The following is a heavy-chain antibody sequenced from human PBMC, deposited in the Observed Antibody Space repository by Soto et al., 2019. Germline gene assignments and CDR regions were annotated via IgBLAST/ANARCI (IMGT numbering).Heavy chain of an antibody. V-gene: IGHV4-31*03. CDR3: ARERGAMVRGVITYMGRFDWCV. Sequence: TLSLTCTVSGGSISSGGYYWSWIRQHPGKGLEWIGYIYYSGSTYYNPSLKSRVTISVDTSKNQFSLKLSSVTAADTAVYYCARERGAMVRGVITYMGRFDWCVWGQGTLVTVSS. CDR2: IYYSGST. D-gene: IGHD3-10*01. CDR1: GGSISSGGYY. J-gene: IGHJ4*02.